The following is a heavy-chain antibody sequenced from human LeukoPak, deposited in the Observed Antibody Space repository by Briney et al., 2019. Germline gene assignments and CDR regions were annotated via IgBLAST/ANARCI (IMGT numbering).Heavy chain of an antibody. J-gene: IGHJ6*04. Sequence: GGSLRLSCTASGFTLINYSMNWVRHAPGKGLEWVSYISSSGSTIYYADSVKGRFTISRDNAKNSLYLQMNSLRAEDTDVYYWAELGITMIGGVWGKGTTVTISS. V-gene: IGHV3-48*04. CDR1: GFTLINYS. CDR3: AELGITMIGGV. CDR2: ISSSGSTI. D-gene: IGHD3-10*02.